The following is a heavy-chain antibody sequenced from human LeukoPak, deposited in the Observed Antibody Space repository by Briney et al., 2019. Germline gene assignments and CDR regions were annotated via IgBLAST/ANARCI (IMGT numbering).Heavy chain of an antibody. CDR2: MNPNSGNT. CDR1: GYTFTSYD. Sequence: GASVKVSCKASGYTFTSYDINWVRQATGQGLEWMGWMNPNSGNTGYAQKFQGRVTMTRNTSISTAYMELSSLRSEDTAVYYCARHYYGSGRQRYDAFDIWGQGTMVTVSS. J-gene: IGHJ3*02. V-gene: IGHV1-8*01. D-gene: IGHD3-10*01. CDR3: ARHYYGSGRQRYDAFDI.